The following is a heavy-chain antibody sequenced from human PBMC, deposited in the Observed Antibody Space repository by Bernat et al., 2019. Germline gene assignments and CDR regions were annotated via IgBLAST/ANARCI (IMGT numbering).Heavy chain of an antibody. D-gene: IGHD6-13*01. CDR2: IYYSGST. J-gene: IGHJ4*02. V-gene: IGHV4-39*01. Sequence: QLQLQESGPGLVKPSETLSLTCTVSGASISSSNYYWGWILQPPGKGLEWIGSIYYSGSTYYNPPLKSRVTISVDTSKNQFSLKLSSVTAADTAVYYCASGTAAGRQYYFDYWGQGTLVTVSS. CDR3: ASGTAAGRQYYFDY. CDR1: GASISSSNYY.